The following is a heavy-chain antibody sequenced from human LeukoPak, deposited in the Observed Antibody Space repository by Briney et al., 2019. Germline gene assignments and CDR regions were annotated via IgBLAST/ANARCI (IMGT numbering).Heavy chain of an antibody. Sequence: GGSLRLSCAASGFTFSNYAMSWVRQAPGKGLEWVSAISGSGYSTYYADSVKGRFTISRDNSKNTLYLQMNSLRAEDTALYFCAQWSRYFDYWGQGTLVTVSS. CDR3: AQWSRYFDY. CDR1: GFTFSNYA. J-gene: IGHJ4*02. D-gene: IGHD1-26*01. V-gene: IGHV3-23*01. CDR2: ISGSGYST.